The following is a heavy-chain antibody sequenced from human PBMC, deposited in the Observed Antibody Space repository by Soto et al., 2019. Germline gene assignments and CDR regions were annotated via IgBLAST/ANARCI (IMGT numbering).Heavy chain of an antibody. J-gene: IGHJ4*02. CDR3: AKGGRQWLVTSDFNY. D-gene: IGHD6-19*01. CDR1: GFTFSDYA. V-gene: IGHV3-30*18. CDR2: VSHDGRNT. Sequence: VQLVESGGGVVQPGRSLRLSCAASGFTFSDYAMNWVRQAPGKGLEWVAVVSHDGRNTHYADSVKGRFTISRESSKNTITMERTSLRAEDTAVYYCAKGGRQWLVTSDFNYWGQGSLVTVSS.